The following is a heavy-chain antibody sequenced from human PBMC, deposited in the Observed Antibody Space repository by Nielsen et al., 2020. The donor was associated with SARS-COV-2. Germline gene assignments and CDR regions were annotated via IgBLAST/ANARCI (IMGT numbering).Heavy chain of an antibody. CDR1: GFTFDEHA. V-gene: IGHV3-9*01. CDR2: MSWNSGII. D-gene: IGHD3-3*01. J-gene: IGHJ4*02. Sequence: GGSLRLSCAASGFTFDEHAMHWVRQAPGKGLEWVSGMSWNSGIIGYADSVKGRFTISRDNAKNSLYLHMNSLRVEDTAVYYCVRDSSIVIWGGYPVDWGQGTLVTVSS. CDR3: VRDSSIVIWGGYPVD.